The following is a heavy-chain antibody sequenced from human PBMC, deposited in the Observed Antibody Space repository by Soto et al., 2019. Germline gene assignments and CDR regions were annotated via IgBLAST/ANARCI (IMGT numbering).Heavy chain of an antibody. D-gene: IGHD3-9*01. V-gene: IGHV2-5*02. J-gene: IGHJ4*02. CDR3: APSVPFDYRGYHFEF. CDR2: IYWDEDK. Sequence: QITLKESGPTLVKPTQTLTLTCTFSGFSLSTHTVGVAWIRQPPGKALEWLALIYWDEDKRYSPSLKSRLTITKDTSKNQVVRTMTNMDPVDTATYYCAPSVPFDYRGYHFEFWGQGILVTVSS. CDR1: GFSLSTHTVG.